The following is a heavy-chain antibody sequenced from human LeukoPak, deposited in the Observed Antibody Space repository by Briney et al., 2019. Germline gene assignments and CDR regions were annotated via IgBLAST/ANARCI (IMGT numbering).Heavy chain of an antibody. CDR1: GFTFSSYG. V-gene: IGHV3-30*03. CDR3: ARDQSSGGKAFDY. D-gene: IGHD6-19*01. J-gene: IGHJ4*02. Sequence: GGSLRLSCAASGFTFSSYGMHWVRQAPGKGLEWVAVISYDGSNKYYADSVKGRFTISRDNAKNSLYLQMNSLRAEDTAVYYCARDQSSGGKAFDYWGQGTLVTVSS. CDR2: ISYDGSNK.